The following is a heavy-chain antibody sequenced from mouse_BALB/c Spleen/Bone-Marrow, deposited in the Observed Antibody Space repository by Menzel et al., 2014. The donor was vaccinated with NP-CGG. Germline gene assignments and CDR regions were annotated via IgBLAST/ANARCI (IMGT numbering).Heavy chain of an antibody. CDR3: ASNVYSSSYFDY. D-gene: IGHD1-1*01. Sequence: QVQLQQSGPELVKPGVSVKLSCKGSGYTFTAYAMHWVKQSHAKSLEWIGLISTYSGNSHYNQDFKVKATMTVDKASSTAYMELARLTSEDSGIYYCASNVYSSSYFDYWGQGTTLTVSS. CDR1: GYTFTAYA. J-gene: IGHJ2*01. CDR2: ISTYSGNS. V-gene: IGHV1S137*01.